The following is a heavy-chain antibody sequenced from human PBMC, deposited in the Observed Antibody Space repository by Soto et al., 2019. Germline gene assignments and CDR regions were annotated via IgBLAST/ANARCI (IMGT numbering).Heavy chain of an antibody. V-gene: IGHV4-39*01. D-gene: IGHD1-1*01. CDR3: ARNLASHTNYYYGVDV. J-gene: IGHJ6*02. CDR1: GGSISSSSYY. CDR2: IYYSGST. Sequence: QLQLQESGPGLVKPSETLSLTCTVSGGSISSSSYYWGWIRQPPGKGLEWIGSIYYSGSTNYNPSINSRVTISVDTSKNQFALKLTSVTAADTAVYYCARNLASHTNYYYGVDVWGQGTTVTVSS.